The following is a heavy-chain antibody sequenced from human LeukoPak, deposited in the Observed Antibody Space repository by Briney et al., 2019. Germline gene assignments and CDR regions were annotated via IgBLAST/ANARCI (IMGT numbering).Heavy chain of an antibody. Sequence: PSETLSLTCTVSGGSISSYYWSWIRQPPGKGLEWIGYIYYSGSTNYNPSLKSRVTISVDTSKNQFSLKLSSVTAADTPVYYCAGSGVRGVIPDYWGQGTLVTVSS. V-gene: IGHV4-59*01. CDR1: GGSISSYY. J-gene: IGHJ4*02. CDR3: AGSGVRGVIPDY. D-gene: IGHD3-10*01. CDR2: IYYSGST.